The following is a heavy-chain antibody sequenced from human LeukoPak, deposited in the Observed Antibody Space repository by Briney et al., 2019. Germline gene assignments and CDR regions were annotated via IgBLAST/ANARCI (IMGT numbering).Heavy chain of an antibody. Sequence: GGSLRLSCAASGFTFSSYNMNWVRQAPGKGLEWVSSISSSSSYIYYADSVKGRFTISRDNAKNSLYLQMNSLRAEDTAVYYRARDSTYSSSWYLGWFDPWGQGTLVTVSS. D-gene: IGHD6-13*01. J-gene: IGHJ5*02. CDR1: GFTFSSYN. CDR2: ISSSSSYI. CDR3: ARDSTYSSSWYLGWFDP. V-gene: IGHV3-21*01.